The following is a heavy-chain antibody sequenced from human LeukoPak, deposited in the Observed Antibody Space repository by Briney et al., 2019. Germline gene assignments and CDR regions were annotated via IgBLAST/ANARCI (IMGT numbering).Heavy chain of an antibody. CDR1: GFTFSSYA. J-gene: IGHJ4*02. CDR3: AKAGDAWGYNSPLGGRFDY. CDR2: IIGSGVST. V-gene: IGHV3-23*01. Sequence: GGSLRLSCAASGFTFSSYAMSWVRQAPGRGLEWVSAIIGSGVSTYYADSVKGRFTISRDNSKNRLYLQMNSLRAEDTAVYYCAKAGDAWGYNSPLGGRFDYWGQGTLVTVSS. D-gene: IGHD5-24*01.